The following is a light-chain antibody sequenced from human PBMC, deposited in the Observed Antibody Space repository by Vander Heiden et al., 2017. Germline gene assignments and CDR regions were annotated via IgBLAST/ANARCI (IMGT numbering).Light chain of an antibody. CDR3: MQALQTPYT. V-gene: IGKV2-28*01. J-gene: IGKJ2*01. CDR2: LGS. Sequence: DIVMTQSPLSLPVTTGEPAAISCRSSQSLLHTNGYNYLDWFLQKPGQSPQLLIYLGSNRASGVPDRFSGSGSGTDFTLKISRVEAEDVGLYYCMQALQTPYTFGQGTKLEIK. CDR1: QSLLHTNGYNY.